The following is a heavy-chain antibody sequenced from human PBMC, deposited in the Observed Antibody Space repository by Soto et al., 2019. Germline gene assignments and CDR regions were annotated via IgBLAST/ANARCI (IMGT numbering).Heavy chain of an antibody. CDR1: GFDFINYA. Sequence: EVQLLESGGGLVQPGGSLRLSCAASGFDFINYAITWVRQAPGKGLEWVSAISGSAVSTYYADSVKGRFTISRDNSRNTLYLQMNSLRAEDTAVYYCAKSIVATMALDHWGQGTLVTVSS. CDR3: AKSIVATMALDH. J-gene: IGHJ5*02. D-gene: IGHD5-12*01. CDR2: ISGSAVST. V-gene: IGHV3-23*01.